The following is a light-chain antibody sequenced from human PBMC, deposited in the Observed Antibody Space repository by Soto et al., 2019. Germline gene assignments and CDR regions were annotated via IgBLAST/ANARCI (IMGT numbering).Light chain of an antibody. CDR1: SSDVGSYDY. J-gene: IGLJ2*01. V-gene: IGLV2-11*01. CDR2: NVN. Sequence: QSVLIQPPSVSGSPGQSVTISCTGTSSDVGSYDYVSWYQQHPGTVPKPMIYNVNTQPSGVPDRFSGSKSGNTASITISGRHAEDDADYYCCQYSSSTSKVVFGGGTKLTVL. CDR3: CQYSSSTSKVV.